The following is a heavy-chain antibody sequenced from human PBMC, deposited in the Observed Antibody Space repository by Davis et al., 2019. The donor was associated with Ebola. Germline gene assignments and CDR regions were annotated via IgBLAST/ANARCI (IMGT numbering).Heavy chain of an antibody. CDR3: ARGADIAAWFDP. CDR1: GGSFSGYY. CDR2: INHSGST. J-gene: IGHJ5*02. D-gene: IGHD2-15*01. Sequence: PSETLSLTCAVYGGSFSGYYWSWIRQPPGKGLEWIGEINHSGSTNYNPSLKSRVTISVDTSKNQFSLKLSSVTAADTAVYYCARGADIAAWFDPWGQGTLVTVSS. V-gene: IGHV4-34*01.